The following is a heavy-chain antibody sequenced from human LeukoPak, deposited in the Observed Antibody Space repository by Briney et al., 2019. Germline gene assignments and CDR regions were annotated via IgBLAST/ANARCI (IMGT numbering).Heavy chain of an antibody. Sequence: PGRSLRLSCAASGFTFDDYAMHWVRQAPGKGLVWVSRIKSDGSSTDYADSVKGRFTISRDNAKNTLYLQMNSLRVEDTAVYYCARVVTGWSDYWGQGTLVTVSS. CDR2: IKSDGSST. J-gene: IGHJ4*02. CDR3: ARVVTGWSDY. D-gene: IGHD6-19*01. CDR1: GFTFDDYA. V-gene: IGHV3-74*01.